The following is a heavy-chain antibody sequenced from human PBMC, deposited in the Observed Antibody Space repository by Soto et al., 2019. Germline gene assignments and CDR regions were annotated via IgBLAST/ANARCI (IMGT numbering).Heavy chain of an antibody. Sequence: QVQLVESGGGVVQPGRSLRLSCAATGFTFSSYGMHWVRQAPGKGLEWVAVISFDGSRKYYADSVKGRFTISRDNSENTLFLQMNRLRVEDTALYHCAKDSENGEHGDWFDPWGPGTLVTVYS. CDR3: AKDSENGEHGDWFDP. D-gene: IGHD4-17*01. CDR2: ISFDGSRK. V-gene: IGHV3-30*18. J-gene: IGHJ5*02. CDR1: GFTFSSYG.